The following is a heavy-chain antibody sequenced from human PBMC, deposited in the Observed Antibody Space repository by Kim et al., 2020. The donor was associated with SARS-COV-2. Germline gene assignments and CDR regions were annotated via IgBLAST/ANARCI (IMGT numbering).Heavy chain of an antibody. Sequence: GGSLRLSCAASGFTFSSYAMSWVRQAPGKGLEWVSAISGSGGSTYYADSVKGRFTISRDNSKNTLYLQMNSLRAEDTAVYYCAKEGPYYYDSSGYFVWRDGFSLCHYGMDVWGQGTTVTVSS. CDR2: ISGSGGST. V-gene: IGHV3-23*01. CDR3: AKEGPYYYDSSGYFVWRDGFSLCHYGMDV. J-gene: IGHJ6*02. D-gene: IGHD3-22*01. CDR1: GFTFSSYA.